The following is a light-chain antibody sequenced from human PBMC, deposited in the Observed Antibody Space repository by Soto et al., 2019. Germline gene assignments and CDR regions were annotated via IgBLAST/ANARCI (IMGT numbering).Light chain of an antibody. CDR1: SSDVGGYDF. V-gene: IGLV2-14*01. CDR2: NVS. CDR3: NSYTSSTTPAV. Sequence: QSALTQPASASGSHGQSIVISCSGTSSDVGGYDFVSWYQQHPGKAPKLIIYNVSNRPSGVSNRFSGSKSGNTASLTISGLQAEDEAVYYCNSYTSSTTPAVFGGGTKVTVL. J-gene: IGLJ2*01.